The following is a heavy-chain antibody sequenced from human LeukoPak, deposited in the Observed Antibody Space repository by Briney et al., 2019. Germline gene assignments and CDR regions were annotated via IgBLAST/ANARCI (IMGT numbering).Heavy chain of an antibody. CDR2: IYTSGST. CDR3: ARDSSSSYYFDY. D-gene: IGHD6-6*01. CDR1: GGSISSGSYY. Sequence: PSQTLSLTCTVSGGSISSGSYYWSWIRQPAGKGLEWIGRIYTSGSTNYNPSLKSRVTISVDTSKNQFSLKLSSVTAADTDVYYCARDSSSSYYFDYWGQGTLVTVSS. V-gene: IGHV4-61*02. J-gene: IGHJ4*02.